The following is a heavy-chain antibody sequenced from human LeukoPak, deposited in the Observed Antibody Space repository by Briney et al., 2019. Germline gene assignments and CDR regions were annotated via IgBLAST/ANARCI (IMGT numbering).Heavy chain of an antibody. V-gene: IGHV1-69*13. J-gene: IGHJ4*02. CDR2: IIPIFGTA. CDR1: GGTFSSYA. CDR3: ARDLDGDSYGYFDY. D-gene: IGHD5-18*01. Sequence: ASVQVSCQASGGTFSSYAISWVRQAPGQGLEWMGGIIPIFGTANYAQKFQGRVTITADESTSTAYMELSSLRSEDTAVYYCARDLDGDSYGYFDYWGQGTLVTVSS.